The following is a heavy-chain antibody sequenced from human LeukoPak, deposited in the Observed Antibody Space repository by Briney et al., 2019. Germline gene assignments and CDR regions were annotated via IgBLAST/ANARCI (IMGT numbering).Heavy chain of an antibody. D-gene: IGHD3-10*01. CDR1: GGSINTYY. CDR3: ARATRGELIDY. V-gene: IGHV4-4*07. Sequence: SETLSLTCTVSGGSINTYYWSWIRQPAGKGLEWIGCIYASGTTNYNPSLKSRVTISVDTSKNQFSLKLSSVTAADTAVYYCARATRGELIDYWGQGTLVTVSS. CDR2: IYASGTT. J-gene: IGHJ4*02.